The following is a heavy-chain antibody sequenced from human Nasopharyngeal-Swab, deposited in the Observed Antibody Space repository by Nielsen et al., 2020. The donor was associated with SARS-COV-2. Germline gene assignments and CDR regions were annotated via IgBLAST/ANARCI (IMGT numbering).Heavy chain of an antibody. CDR3: AGITIFGVVYS. Sequence: SETLSLTCTVSGGSISSSSYYWGWIRQPPGKGLEWIGSIYYSGSTYYNPSLKSRVTISVDTSKNQFSLKLSSVTAADTAVYYCAGITIFGVVYSWGQGTMVTVSS. V-gene: IGHV4-39*01. D-gene: IGHD3-3*01. CDR2: IYYSGST. CDR1: GGSISSSSYY. J-gene: IGHJ3*01.